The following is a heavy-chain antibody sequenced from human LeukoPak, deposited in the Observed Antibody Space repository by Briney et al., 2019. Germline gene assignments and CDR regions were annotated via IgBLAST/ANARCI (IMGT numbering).Heavy chain of an antibody. J-gene: IGHJ4*02. CDR1: GFTFSNAW. CDR3: TTQGTSGTGRVDY. Sequence: GESLRLSCAASGFTFSNAWMTWVRQAPGKGLEWVGRIKSKTDGGSADYAAPVKGRFTISRDDSKNTLYLQMNSLKTEDTAVYYCTTQGTSGTGRVDYWGQGTLVTVSS. D-gene: IGHD1/OR15-1a*01. CDR2: IKSKTDGGSA. V-gene: IGHV3-15*01.